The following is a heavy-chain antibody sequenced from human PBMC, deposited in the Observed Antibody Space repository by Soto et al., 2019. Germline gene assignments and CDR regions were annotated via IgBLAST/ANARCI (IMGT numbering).Heavy chain of an antibody. J-gene: IGHJ1*01. CDR2: IYYSGST. D-gene: IGHD4-17*01. V-gene: IGHV4-31*03. CDR3: ASATTVTTLIQH. Sequence: QVQLQESGPGLVKPSQTLSLTCTVSGGSISSGGYYWSWIRQHPGKGPEWIGYIYYSGSTYYNPSLQSRVTLSVDSSKNQFYLKLSSVTAADTAVYYCASATTVTTLIQHWGQGTLVTAS. CDR1: GGSISSGGYY.